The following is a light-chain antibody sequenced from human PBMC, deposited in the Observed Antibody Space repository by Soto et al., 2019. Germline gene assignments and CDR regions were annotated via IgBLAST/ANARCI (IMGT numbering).Light chain of an antibody. CDR3: SSYTGSSTPLV. V-gene: IGLV2-14*01. CDR2: DVS. CDR1: SSDVGGYNY. Sequence: QSALTQPASVSGSPGQSITISCTGTSSDVGGYNYVSWYQQHPGKAPKLMIYDVSNRPSGVSSRFSGSKSGNMASLTISGLQAEDEADYYCSSYTGSSTPLVFGGGTKLTVL. J-gene: IGLJ2*01.